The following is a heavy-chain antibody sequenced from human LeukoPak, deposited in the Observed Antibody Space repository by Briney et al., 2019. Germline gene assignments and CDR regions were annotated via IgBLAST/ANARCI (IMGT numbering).Heavy chain of an antibody. V-gene: IGHV5-51*01. CDR3: ARRPYTSSWYLFDY. J-gene: IGHJ4*02. CDR2: IYPGDSNP. Sequence: GESLKISCRGSGYSFTTYWIGWVRQLPGKGLEWMGIIYPGDSNPRYSPSFQGQVTISADKSISTAYLQWSSLKASDTAMYYCARRPYTSSWYLFDYWGQGTLVTVSS. D-gene: IGHD6-13*01. CDR1: GYSFTTYW.